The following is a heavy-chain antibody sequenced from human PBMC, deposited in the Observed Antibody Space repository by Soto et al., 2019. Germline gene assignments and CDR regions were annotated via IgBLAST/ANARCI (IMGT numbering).Heavy chain of an antibody. CDR1: GYSINSDYY. CDR2: VDHSGRT. V-gene: IGHV4-38-2*01. CDR3: AKKGYYPSGKINLFDS. Sequence: SETLSLTCAVSGYSINSDYYWGWIRQPPGKGLEWIGSVDHSGRTYYSPSLRSRPTIFIDTSKNQFSLRLTSVTAADTAMYFCAKKGYYPSGKINLFDSWGPGTLVTVSS. J-gene: IGHJ4*02. D-gene: IGHD3-10*01.